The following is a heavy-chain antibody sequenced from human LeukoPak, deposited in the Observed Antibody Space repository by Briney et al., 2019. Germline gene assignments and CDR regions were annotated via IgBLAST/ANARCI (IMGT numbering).Heavy chain of an antibody. CDR1: GGSFSGYY. J-gene: IGHJ2*01. CDR3: ARGSGGSRKSYWYFDL. D-gene: IGHD2-15*01. V-gene: IGHV4-34*01. Sequence: SETLPLTCAVYGGSFSGYYWSWIRQPPGKGLEWIGEINHSGSTNYNPSLKSRVTISVDTSKNQFSLKLSSVTAADTAVYYCARGSGGSRKSYWYFDLWGRGTLVTVSS. CDR2: INHSGST.